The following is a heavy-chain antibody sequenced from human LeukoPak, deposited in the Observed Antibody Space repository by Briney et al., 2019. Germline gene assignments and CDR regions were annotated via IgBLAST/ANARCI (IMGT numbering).Heavy chain of an antibody. V-gene: IGHV4-59*01. CDR1: GGSISSYY. Sequence: KPSETLSLTCTVSGGSISSYYWSWIRQPPGKGLEWIGYIYYSGSTNYNPSLKSRVTISVDTSKNQFSLKLSSVTAADTAVYYCARETSSYDFWSGYLDYWGQGTLVTVSS. CDR3: ARETSSYDFWSGYLDY. CDR2: IYYSGST. D-gene: IGHD3-3*01. J-gene: IGHJ4*02.